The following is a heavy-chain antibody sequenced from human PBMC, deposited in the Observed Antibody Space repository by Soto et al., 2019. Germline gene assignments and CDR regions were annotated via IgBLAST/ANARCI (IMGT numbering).Heavy chain of an antibody. V-gene: IGHV3-30-3*01. CDR3: AARPDDAFDI. CDR2: ISYDGSNK. J-gene: IGHJ3*02. Sequence: QVQLVESGGGVVQPGRSLRLSCAASGFTFSSYAMHWVRQAPGKGLEWVAVISYDGSNKYYADSVKGRFTISRDNSKNTLYLQMNSLRAEDTAVYYGAARPDDAFDIWGQGTMVTVSS. CDR1: GFTFSSYA. D-gene: IGHD6-6*01.